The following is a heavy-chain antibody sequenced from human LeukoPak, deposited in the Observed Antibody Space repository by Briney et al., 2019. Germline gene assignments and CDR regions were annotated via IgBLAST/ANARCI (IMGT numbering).Heavy chain of an antibody. D-gene: IGHD3-10*01. Sequence: ASVKVSCKASGYTFTSYGISWVRQAPGQGLEWMGWIGAYNGNTNYAQKLQGRVTMTTDTSTSTAFMELGSLRSDDTAVYYCARDVRSPMVRGVVFDYWGQGTLVTVSP. CDR2: IGAYNGNT. V-gene: IGHV1-18*01. J-gene: IGHJ4*02. CDR3: ARDVRSPMVRGVVFDY. CDR1: GYTFTSYG.